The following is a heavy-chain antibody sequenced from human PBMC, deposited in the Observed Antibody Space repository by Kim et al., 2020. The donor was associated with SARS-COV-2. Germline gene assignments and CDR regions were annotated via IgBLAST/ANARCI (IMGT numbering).Heavy chain of an antibody. V-gene: IGHV1-18*04. Sequence: ASVKVSCKTSGYSFTNYDIHWVRQAPGQGLEWMGRISAYSGNTDYAQKVKGRVTMTTDTSTATAYMELSSLRSDDTAVYYCARVMQATYCYGSGSVFD. CDR3: ARVMQATYCYGSGSVFD. D-gene: IGHD3-10*01. CDR1: GYSFTNYD. J-gene: IGHJ5*01. CDR2: ISAYSGNT.